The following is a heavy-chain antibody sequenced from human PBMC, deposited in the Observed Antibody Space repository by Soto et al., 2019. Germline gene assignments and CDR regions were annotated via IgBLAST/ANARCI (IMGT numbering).Heavy chain of an antibody. Sequence: GGSLRLSCAASGFTFSSYGMHWVRQAPGKGLEWVAVISYDGSNKYYADSVKGRFTISRDNSKNTLYLQMNSLRAEDTAVYYCAKGMGGDPYGMDVWGQGTTVTVSS. D-gene: IGHD1-26*01. V-gene: IGHV3-30*18. CDR2: ISYDGSNK. CDR1: GFTFSSYG. J-gene: IGHJ6*02. CDR3: AKGMGGDPYGMDV.